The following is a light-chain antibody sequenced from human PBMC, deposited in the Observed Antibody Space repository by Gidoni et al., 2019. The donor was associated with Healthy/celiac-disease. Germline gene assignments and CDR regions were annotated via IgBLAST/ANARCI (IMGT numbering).Light chain of an antibody. Sequence: QSALTQPASVSGSPGQSITISCTETISDVGGYNYVSWYQQHPGKAPKLMIYDASNRPSGVSNRFSGSKSGNTASLTISVLQAEDEADYYCSSYTSSSTLGFGTGTKVTVL. CDR3: SSYTSSSTLG. J-gene: IGLJ1*01. V-gene: IGLV2-14*01. CDR2: DAS. CDR1: ISDVGGYNY.